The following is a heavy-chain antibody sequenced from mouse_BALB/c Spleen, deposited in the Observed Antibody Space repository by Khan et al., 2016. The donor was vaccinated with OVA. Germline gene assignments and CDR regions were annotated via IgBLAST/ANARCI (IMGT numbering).Heavy chain of an antibody. Sequence: EVQLQESGPGLVKPSQSLSLTCTVTGYSITSNYAWNWIRQLPGNKLEWMGYISYSGSTSYNPSLKSRISITRDTSKNQFLLQLNSVTTDDAATYYCARGNYYGYAMDYWGQGTSVTVSS. V-gene: IGHV3-2*02. CDR3: ARGNYYGYAMDY. CDR1: GYSITSNYA. D-gene: IGHD1-1*01. J-gene: IGHJ4*01. CDR2: ISYSGST.